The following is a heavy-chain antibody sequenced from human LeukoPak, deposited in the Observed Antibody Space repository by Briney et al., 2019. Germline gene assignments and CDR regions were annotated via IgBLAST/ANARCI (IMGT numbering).Heavy chain of an antibody. D-gene: IGHD5-18*01. CDR2: IRYDGSNK. V-gene: IGHV3-30*02. J-gene: IGHJ6*03. Sequence: GGSLRPSCAASGFTFSSYGMHWVRQAPGKGLGWVAFIRYDGSNKYYADSVKGRFTISRDNAKNSLYLQMNSLRAEDTAVYYCARVGTPMVTIVAPYYMDVWGKGTTVTVSS. CDR1: GFTFSSYG. CDR3: ARVGTPMVTIVAPYYMDV.